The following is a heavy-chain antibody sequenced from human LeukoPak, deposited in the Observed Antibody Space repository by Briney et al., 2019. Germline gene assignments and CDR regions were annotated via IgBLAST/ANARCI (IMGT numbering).Heavy chain of an antibody. Sequence: PGGSLRLSCAASGFTFSSYAMSWVRQAPGKGLEWVSAISGSGGSTYYAVSVKGRFTISRDNSKNTLYLQMNSLRAEDTAVYYCANSLCCFDWLLTLDYWGQGTLVTVSS. J-gene: IGHJ4*02. D-gene: IGHD3-9*01. CDR2: ISGSGGST. V-gene: IGHV3-23*01. CDR3: ANSLCCFDWLLTLDY. CDR1: GFTFSSYA.